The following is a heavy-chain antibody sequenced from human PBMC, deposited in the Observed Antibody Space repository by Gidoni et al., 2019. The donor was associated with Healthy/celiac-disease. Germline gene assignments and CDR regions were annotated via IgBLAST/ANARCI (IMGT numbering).Heavy chain of an antibody. J-gene: IGHJ3*02. V-gene: IGHV1-69*01. D-gene: IGHD3-22*01. CDR2: IIPIFGTA. CDR3: ARDPYYYDSSGPAGAFDI. CDR1: GGTFSSYA. Sequence: QVQLVQSGAEVKKPGSSVKVSCKASGGTFSSYAISWVRQAPGQGLEWMGGIIPIFGTANYAQKFQGRVTITADESTSTAYMERSSLRSEDTAVYYCARDPYYYDSSGPAGAFDIWGQGTMVTVSS.